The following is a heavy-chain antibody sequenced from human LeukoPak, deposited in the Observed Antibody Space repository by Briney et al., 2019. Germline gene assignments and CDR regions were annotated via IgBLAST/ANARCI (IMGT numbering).Heavy chain of an antibody. CDR3: TRAPPSGLGYFDY. CDR1: GGSISSGGYS. V-gene: IGHV4-30-2*01. CDR2: IYHSGST. J-gene: IGHJ4*02. D-gene: IGHD3-10*01. Sequence: SQTLSLTCAVSGGSISSGGYSWSWIRQPPGKGLEWIGYIYHSGSTYYNPSLKSRVTISVDRSKNQFSLKLSSVTAADTAVYYRTRAPPSGLGYFDYWGQGTLVTVSS.